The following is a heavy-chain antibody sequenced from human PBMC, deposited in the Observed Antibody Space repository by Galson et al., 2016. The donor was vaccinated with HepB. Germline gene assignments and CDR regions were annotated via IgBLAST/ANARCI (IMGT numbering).Heavy chain of an antibody. CDR1: GFTFNIYA. Sequence: SLRLSCAASGFTFNIYAMNWVRQAPGKGLEWVSAIYSSGSTYYAVSVKGRFTISRGNAKNSLYLQMNSLRAEDTAVYYCARANSFNDFDYWGQGALVTVSS. CDR3: ARANSFNDFDY. V-gene: IGHV3-23*05. D-gene: IGHD4-23*01. CDR2: IYSSGST. J-gene: IGHJ4*02.